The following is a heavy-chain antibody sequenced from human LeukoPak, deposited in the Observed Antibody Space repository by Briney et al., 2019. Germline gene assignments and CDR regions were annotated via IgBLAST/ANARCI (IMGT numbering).Heavy chain of an antibody. CDR1: GYTFTSYG. V-gene: IGHV1-18*01. Sequence: GASVKVSCKASGYTFTSYGISWVRQAPGQGLEWMGWISAYNGNTNYAQKLQGRVTMTTDTSTSTAYMELRSLRSDDTAVYYCARLPRYYDSSGYFAYWGQGTLVTVSS. J-gene: IGHJ4*02. D-gene: IGHD3-22*01. CDR2: ISAYNGNT. CDR3: ARLPRYYDSSGYFAY.